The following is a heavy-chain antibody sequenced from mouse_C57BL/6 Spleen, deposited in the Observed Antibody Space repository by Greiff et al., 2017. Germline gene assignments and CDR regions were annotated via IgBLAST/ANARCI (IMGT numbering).Heavy chain of an antibody. Sequence: EVMLVESGGGLVKPGGSLKLSCAASGFTFSSYAMSWVRQTPEKRLEWVATISDGGSYAYYPDNVKGRFTISRDNAKNNLYLQMSHLKSEDTAMYYCARGGSGYEDYWGQGTSVTVSS. V-gene: IGHV5-4*03. CDR2: ISDGGSYA. CDR1: GFTFSSYA. J-gene: IGHJ4*01. D-gene: IGHD3-2*02. CDR3: ARGGSGYEDY.